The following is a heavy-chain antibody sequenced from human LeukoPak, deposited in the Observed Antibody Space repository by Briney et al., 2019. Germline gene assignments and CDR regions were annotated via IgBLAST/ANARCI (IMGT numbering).Heavy chain of an antibody. J-gene: IGHJ4*02. CDR1: GGTFSSYA. CDR2: IIPIFGTA. Sequence: ASVKVSYKASGGTFSSYAISWVRQAPGQGLEWMGGIIPIFGTANYAQKFQGRVTITADESTSTAYMELSSLRSEDTAVYYCARGYSYGYFAYWGQGTLVTVSS. CDR3: ARGYSYGYFAY. V-gene: IGHV1-69*13. D-gene: IGHD5-18*01.